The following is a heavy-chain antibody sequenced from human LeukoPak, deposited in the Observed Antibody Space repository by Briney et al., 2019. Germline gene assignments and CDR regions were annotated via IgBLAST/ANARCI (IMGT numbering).Heavy chain of an antibody. CDR2: INSDGSTT. CDR1: GFTFSSYW. CDR3: ARDLEDIVVVPAAINVGSFDY. J-gene: IGHJ4*02. Sequence: GGSLRLSCAASGFTFSSYWMHWVRQAPGKGLVWVSRINSDGSTTTYADSVTGRFTISRDNAKNTQYLQMNSLRAEDTAVYYCARDLEDIVVVPAAINVGSFDYWGQGTLVTVSS. D-gene: IGHD2-2*01. V-gene: IGHV3-74*01.